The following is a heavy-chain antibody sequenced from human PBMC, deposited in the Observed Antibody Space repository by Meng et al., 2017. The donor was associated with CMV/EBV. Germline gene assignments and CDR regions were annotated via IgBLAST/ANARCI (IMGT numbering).Heavy chain of an antibody. CDR1: GFAYNNYA. CDR2: VSGSGGST. Sequence: GGSLRLSCAASGFAYNNYAMHWVRQTPGKGLEWVSGVSGSGGSTYYADSVKGRFTISRDNSKNTLYLQMKSLRAEDTAIYYCAKDLGVVVPAVIFIVSSPDKSYYGMDVWGQGTTVTVSS. J-gene: IGHJ6*02. V-gene: IGHV3-23*01. CDR3: AKDLGVVVPAVIFIVSSPDKSYYGMDV. D-gene: IGHD2-2*01.